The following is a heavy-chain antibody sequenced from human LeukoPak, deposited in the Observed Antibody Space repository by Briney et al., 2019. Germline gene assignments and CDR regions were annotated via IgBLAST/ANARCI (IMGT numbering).Heavy chain of an antibody. CDR1: GFTFSDYY. V-gene: IGHV3-11*04. D-gene: IGHD6-13*01. CDR3: ARDNVGSSFDY. J-gene: IGHJ4*02. CDR2: ISSRDSAV. Sequence: GGSLRLSCAASGFTFSDYYLSWIRQAPGKGLEWISYISSRDSAVYYADSVRGRFTISRDNAQNSVYLQMNSLRAEDTAVYYCARDNVGSSFDYWGQGTLVTVSS.